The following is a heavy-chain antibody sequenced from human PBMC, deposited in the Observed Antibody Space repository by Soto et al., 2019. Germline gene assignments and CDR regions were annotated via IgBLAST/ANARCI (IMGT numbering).Heavy chain of an antibody. Sequence: GSSVKVSCKASGYTFSAYYMHWVRQAPGEGLEWMGWINPDSGGTTYAQRFQGRVTMTRDTSINTAYMDLSSLRSDDTAVYYCAKESKWYFPYYRSYYYSMDALGQGIPGTV. CDR1: GYTFSAYY. CDR3: AKESKWYFPYYRSYYYSMDA. J-gene: IGHJ6*03. CDR2: INPDSGGT. D-gene: IGHD3-22*01. V-gene: IGHV1-2*02.